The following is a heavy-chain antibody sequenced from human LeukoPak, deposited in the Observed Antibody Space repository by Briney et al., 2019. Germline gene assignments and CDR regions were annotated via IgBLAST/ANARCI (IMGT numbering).Heavy chain of an antibody. CDR3: ARGSGDYEGSYYLDY. J-gene: IGHJ4*02. CDR2: INTDTGNP. D-gene: IGHD4-17*01. Sequence: EASVKVSCKASGYTFTSYSIHWVRQAPGQGLEWMGWINTDTGNPTYAQGFTGRFVFSLDTSVSTAYLQISSLKAEDTAVYYCARGSGDYEGSYYLDYWGQGTLVTVSS. CDR1: GYTFTSYS. V-gene: IGHV7-4-1*02.